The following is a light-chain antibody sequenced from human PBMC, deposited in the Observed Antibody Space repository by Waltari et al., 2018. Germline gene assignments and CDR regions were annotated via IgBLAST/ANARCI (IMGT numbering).Light chain of an antibody. CDR1: SLRRYD. J-gene: IGLJ2*01. V-gene: IGLV3-19*01. CDR3: SSRDSTGNQVI. Sequence: SSELTQDPAVSVALGQTVRSTCQGDSLRRYDANWFHQKPGQAPVLVMPGKDYRPSGIPDLFSCATSGDLVSLTITGAQAEDEGDYYCSSRDSTGNQVIFGGGTKLTV. CDR2: GKD.